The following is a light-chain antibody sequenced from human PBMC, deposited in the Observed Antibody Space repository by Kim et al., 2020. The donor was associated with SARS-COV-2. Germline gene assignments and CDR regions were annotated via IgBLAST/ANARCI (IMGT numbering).Light chain of an antibody. CDR2: DVN. CDR1: NSDVGIYNL. V-gene: IGLV2-23*02. CDR3: CSYAGRDTFVL. J-gene: IGLJ2*01. Sequence: QSALTQPASVSGSPGQSITISCSGTNSDVGIYNLVSWFQHHPDKAPKLIIYDVNKRPSGVSDRFSGSKSANTASLTISGLQSEDEADYFCCSYAGRDTFVLFGGGTKVTV.